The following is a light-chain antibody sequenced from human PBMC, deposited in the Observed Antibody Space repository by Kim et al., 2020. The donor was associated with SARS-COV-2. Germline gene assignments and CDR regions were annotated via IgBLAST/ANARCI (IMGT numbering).Light chain of an antibody. Sequence: DIQMTQSPSSLSASVGERIVITCRASQTVYTRLSWYQQKPGKAPKLLIYGASFLQSGVPSRFSGSGSGTEFTLTISSLQPDVLASYFCQQTYTAPRSFGQGTKLEI. CDR3: QQTYTAPRS. V-gene: IGKV1-39*01. CDR1: QTVYTR. CDR2: GAS. J-gene: IGKJ2*01.